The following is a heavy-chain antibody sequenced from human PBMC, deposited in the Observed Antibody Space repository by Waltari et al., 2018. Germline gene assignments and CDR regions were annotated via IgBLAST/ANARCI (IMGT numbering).Heavy chain of an antibody. V-gene: IGHV3-7*04. J-gene: IGHJ4*02. Sequence: EVQLVESGGGLVQPGESLRLSCAASGFTFNTYWMTWVRQAPGKGLEWVAHIKQDGSEGWCVDSVKGRFTISRDNVKNSLYLRMNSLRAEDTAVYYCARDLGYYTFDYWGQGTLVTVSS. D-gene: IGHD1-26*01. CDR3: ARDLGYYTFDY. CDR1: GFTFNTYW. CDR2: IKQDGSEG.